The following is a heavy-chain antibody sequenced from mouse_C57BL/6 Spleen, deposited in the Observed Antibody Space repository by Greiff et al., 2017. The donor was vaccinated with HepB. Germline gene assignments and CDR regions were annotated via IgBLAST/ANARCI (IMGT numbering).Heavy chain of an antibody. V-gene: IGHV1-64*01. J-gene: IGHJ3*01. CDR2: IHPNSGST. CDR1: GYTFTSYW. CDR3: ARGSNYWFAY. D-gene: IGHD2-5*01. Sequence: QVQLQQPGAELVKPGASVKLSCKASGYTFTSYWMHWVKQRPGQGLEWIGMIHPNSGSTNYNEKFKSKATLTVDKSSSPAYMQLSSLTSEDSAVYYCARGSNYWFAYWGQGTLVTVSA.